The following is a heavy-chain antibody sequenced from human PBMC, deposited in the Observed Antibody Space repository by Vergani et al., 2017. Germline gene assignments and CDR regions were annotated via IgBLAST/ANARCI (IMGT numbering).Heavy chain of an antibody. CDR2: ISAYNGNT. Sequence: QVQLVQSGAEVKKPGASVTVSCKASSYTFTSYGISWVRQAPGQGLEWMGWISAYNGNTNYAQKLQGRVTMTTDTSTSTAYMELRSLRSDDTAVYYCARDASLRYFDWLVLTIPPYYYYGMDVWGQGTTVTVSS. D-gene: IGHD3-9*01. CDR1: SYTFTSYG. CDR3: ARDASLRYFDWLVLTIPPYYYYGMDV. J-gene: IGHJ6*02. V-gene: IGHV1-18*04.